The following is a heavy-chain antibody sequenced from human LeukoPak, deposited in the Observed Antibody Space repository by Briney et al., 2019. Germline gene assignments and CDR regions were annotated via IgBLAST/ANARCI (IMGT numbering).Heavy chain of an antibody. Sequence: PSETLSLTCTVSGYSITSAYYWGWIRQPPGKGLEWIGYIFYSGSTNYNPSLKSRVTISLDTSKNQFSLKLSSVTAADTAVYYCARGSSYGGHLGYWGQGTLVTVSS. CDR2: IFYSGST. D-gene: IGHD1-26*01. CDR1: GYSITSAYY. CDR3: ARGSSYGGHLGY. V-gene: IGHV4-38-2*02. J-gene: IGHJ4*02.